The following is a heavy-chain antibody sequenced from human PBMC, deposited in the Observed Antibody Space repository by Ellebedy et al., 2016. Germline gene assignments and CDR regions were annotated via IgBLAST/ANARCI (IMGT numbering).Heavy chain of an antibody. CDR1: GFSFSNYF. Sequence: GESLKISXATSGFSFSNYFMTWIGRAPGKGLEWVATISGAGYTTFFADSVKGRFTISRDNSKNTLYLQMNNLRVDDTALYYCRQGHYFDQWGQGALVTVSS. CDR3: RQGHYFDQ. J-gene: IGHJ4*02. V-gene: IGHV3-23*01. CDR2: ISGAGYTT.